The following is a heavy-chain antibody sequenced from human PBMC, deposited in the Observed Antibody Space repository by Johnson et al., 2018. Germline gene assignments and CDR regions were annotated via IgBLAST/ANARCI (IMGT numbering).Heavy chain of an antibody. CDR2: IYYSGST. CDR3: ARDCRDGCGNGYYYYYKDV. J-gene: IGHJ6*03. V-gene: IGHV4-59*01. CDR1: GGSISSYY. D-gene: IGHD4-23*01. Sequence: QVQLQESGPGLVKPSETLSLTCTVSGGSISSYYWSWIRQPPGKGLEWIGYIYYSGSTNYNPSLKSRFTISVDTSKNQFSLKLSSGTAADTAVYYCARDCRDGCGNGYYYYYKDVWGKGTTVTVSS.